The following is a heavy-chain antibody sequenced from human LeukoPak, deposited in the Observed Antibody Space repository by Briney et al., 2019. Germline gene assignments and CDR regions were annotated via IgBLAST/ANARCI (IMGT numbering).Heavy chain of an antibody. CDR3: ARGQRSYFRAVDD. CDR2: INHSGST. CDR1: GGSFSGYY. Sequence: PSETLSLTCAVYGGSFSGYYWSWIRQPPGKGLEWIGEINHSGSTNYNPSLTSRVTISVDTSKNQFSLKLSSVTAADTAVYYCARGQRSYFRAVDDWGQGTLVTVSS. D-gene: IGHD1-26*01. J-gene: IGHJ4*02. V-gene: IGHV4-34*01.